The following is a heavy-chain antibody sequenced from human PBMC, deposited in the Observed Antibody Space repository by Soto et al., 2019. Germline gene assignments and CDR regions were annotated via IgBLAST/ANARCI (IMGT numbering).Heavy chain of an antibody. J-gene: IGHJ6*02. V-gene: IGHV4-39*02. CDR2: IYYSGST. CDR3: ARDYRVGVVAPYGMDV. Sequence: SETLSLTCTVSGGSISSSSYYWGWIRQPPGKGLEWIGSIYYSGSTYYNPSLKSRVTISVDTSKNQFSLKLSSVTAADTAVYYCARDYRVGVVAPYGMDVWGQGTTVTVSS. D-gene: IGHD3-22*01. CDR1: GGSISSSSYY.